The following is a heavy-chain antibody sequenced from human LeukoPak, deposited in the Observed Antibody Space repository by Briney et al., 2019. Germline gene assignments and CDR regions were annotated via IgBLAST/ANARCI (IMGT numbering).Heavy chain of an antibody. V-gene: IGHV3-30*02. CDR2: IRYDGSNK. CDR3: AITGSTTGGAFDI. J-gene: IGHJ3*02. Sequence: PGGSLRLSCAASGFTFSSYGMHWVRQAPGKGLEWVAFIRYDGSNKYYADSVKGRFTISRDNSKNTLYLQMNSLRAEDTAVYYCAITGSTTGGAFDIWGQGTMVTVSS. CDR1: GFTFSSYG. D-gene: IGHD1-7*01.